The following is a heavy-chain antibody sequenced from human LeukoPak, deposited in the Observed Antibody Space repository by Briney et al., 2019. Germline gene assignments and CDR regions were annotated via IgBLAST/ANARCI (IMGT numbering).Heavy chain of an antibody. CDR2: ISSSGSTI. D-gene: IGHD2-8*01. J-gene: IGHJ4*02. V-gene: IGHV3-48*04. CDR3: ARSVYLLYYFDY. CDR1: GFTFSSYW. Sequence: GGSLRLSCAASGFTFSSYWMHWVRQAPGKGLEWVSYISSSGSTIYYADSVKGRFTISRDNAKNSLYLQMNSLRAEDTAVYYCARSVYLLYYFDYWGQGTLVTVSS.